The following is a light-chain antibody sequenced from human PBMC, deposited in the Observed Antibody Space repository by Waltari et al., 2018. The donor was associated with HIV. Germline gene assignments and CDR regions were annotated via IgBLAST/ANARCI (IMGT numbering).Light chain of an antibody. V-gene: IGLV2-14*01. CDR3: SSYTSSSTL. Sequence: QSALTQPASVSGSPGQSITISCTGSSGDIGRFNYVCWYQQHPGKVPKLMIYEVSNRPSGISNRFSGSKSGNTASLTISWLQAEDEADYYCSSYTSSSTLFGGGTKLTVL. J-gene: IGLJ2*01. CDR2: EVS. CDR1: SGDIGRFNY.